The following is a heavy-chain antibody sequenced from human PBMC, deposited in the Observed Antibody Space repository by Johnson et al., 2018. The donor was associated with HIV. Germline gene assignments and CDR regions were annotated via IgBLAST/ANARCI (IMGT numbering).Heavy chain of an antibody. D-gene: IGHD4-17*01. CDR1: GFTFSSYA. J-gene: IGHJ3*01. Sequence: QEKLVESGGGVVQPGRSLRLSCAASGFTFSSYAMHWVRQAPGKGLEWVAVISYDGSNKYYADSVKGRFTISRDNTKNSLHLQMNSLGAEDTAVYYCARDATPWGGAYVGYAFDRWGQGTMVAVSS. V-gene: IGHV3-30-3*01. CDR2: ISYDGSNK. CDR3: ARDATPWGGAYVGYAFDR.